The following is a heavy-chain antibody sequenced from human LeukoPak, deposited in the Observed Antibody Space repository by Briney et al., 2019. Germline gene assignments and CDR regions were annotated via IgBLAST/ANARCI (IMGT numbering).Heavy chain of an antibody. CDR3: ARDAEGHDFWSGYYFRNYYYYMDV. Sequence: GGSLRLSCAASGFTFSSYWMSWVRQAPGKGLEWVANIKQDGSEKYYVDSVKGRFTISRDNAKNSLYLQMNSLRAEDTAVYYCARDAEGHDFWSGYYFRNYYYYMDVWGKGTTVTVSS. D-gene: IGHD3-3*01. V-gene: IGHV3-7*01. J-gene: IGHJ6*03. CDR1: GFTFSSYW. CDR2: IKQDGSEK.